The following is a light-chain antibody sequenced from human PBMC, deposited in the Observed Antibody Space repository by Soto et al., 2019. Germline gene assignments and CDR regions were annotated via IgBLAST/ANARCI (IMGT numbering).Light chain of an antibody. J-gene: IGKJ1*01. CDR3: QQYTDWPPWT. CDR1: QGVSSR. CDR2: DVS. Sequence: EIVMTQSPATLAVPPGERATLSCRASQGVSSRLAWYQQKPGQAPRLLIYDVSTRASDTPARFSGSGSGTEFTLTISSLQSEDFAIYYCQQYTDWPPWTFGQGTKVEIK. V-gene: IGKV3-15*01.